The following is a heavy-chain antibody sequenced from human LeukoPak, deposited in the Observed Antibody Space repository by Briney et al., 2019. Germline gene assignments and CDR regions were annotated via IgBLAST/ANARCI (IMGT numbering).Heavy chain of an antibody. CDR2: ISGSGGST. Sequence: GASLRLSCAASGFTFSSYAMSWVRQAPGKGLEWVSAISGSGGSTYYADSVKGRFTISRDNSKNTLYLQMNSLRAEDTAVYYCAKDVLELPPVREHDSFENLGQGTMGTGSS. J-gene: IGHJ3*02. V-gene: IGHV3-23*01. CDR3: AKDVLELPPVREHDSFEN. CDR1: GFTFSSYA. D-gene: IGHD1-7*01.